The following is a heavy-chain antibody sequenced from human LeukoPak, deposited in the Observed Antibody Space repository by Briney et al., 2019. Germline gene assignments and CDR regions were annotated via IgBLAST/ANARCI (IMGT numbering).Heavy chain of an antibody. D-gene: IGHD2-21*02. V-gene: IGHV4-39*07. J-gene: IGHJ6*03. CDR2: IYSSGST. Sequence: SETLSLTCSVSGASISSGSNYWGWIRQPPGKTLEWIGSIYSSGSTYYNSSLQSRVIIIIDTPKNHFSLKLSSVTAADTAVYYCARGYCGGDCYYYYYMDVWGKGTTVTVSS. CDR1: GASISSGSNY. CDR3: ARGYCGGDCYYYYYMDV.